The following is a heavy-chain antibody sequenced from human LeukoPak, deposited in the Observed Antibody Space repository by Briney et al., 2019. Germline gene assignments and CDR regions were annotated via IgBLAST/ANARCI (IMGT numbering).Heavy chain of an antibody. Sequence: GGSLRLSCAASGFTFSSYEMNWVRQAPGKGQEWVSYISSSGSTIYYADSVKGRFTISRDNAKNSLYLQMNSLRAEDTAVYYCARVVRGVYNWFDPWGQGTLVTVSS. CDR1: GFTFSSYE. CDR2: ISSSGSTI. CDR3: ARVVRGVYNWFDP. V-gene: IGHV3-48*03. D-gene: IGHD3-10*02. J-gene: IGHJ5*02.